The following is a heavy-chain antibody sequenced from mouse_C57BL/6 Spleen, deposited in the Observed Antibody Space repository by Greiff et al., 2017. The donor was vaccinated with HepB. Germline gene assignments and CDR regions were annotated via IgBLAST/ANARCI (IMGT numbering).Heavy chain of an antibody. CDR2: ISSGSSTI. CDR1: GFTFSDYG. CDR3: AGAGDYAWFAY. J-gene: IGHJ3*01. Sequence: EVQLVESGGGLVKPGGSLKLSCAASGFTFSDYGMHWVRQAPEKGLEWVAYISSGSSTIYYADTVKGRITISRDNAKNTLFLQMTSLRSEDTAMYCYAGAGDYAWFAYWGQGTLVTVSA. V-gene: IGHV5-17*01. D-gene: IGHD2-4*01.